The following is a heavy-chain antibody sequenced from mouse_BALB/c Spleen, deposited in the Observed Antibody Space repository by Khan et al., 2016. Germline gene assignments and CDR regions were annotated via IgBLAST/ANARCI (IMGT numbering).Heavy chain of an antibody. J-gene: IGHJ4*01. CDR3: ASDHDYAAMDY. Sequence: EVELVESGGGLVKPGGSLKLSCAASGFTFSSYAMSWVRQSPEKRLEWVAEISRGGSYTYYPDTVTGRSTISRDNAKNTLYLEMSSLRSEDTAMYYCASDHDYAAMDYWGQGTSVTVSS. V-gene: IGHV5-9-4*01. CDR2: ISRGGSYT. CDR1: GFTFSSYA.